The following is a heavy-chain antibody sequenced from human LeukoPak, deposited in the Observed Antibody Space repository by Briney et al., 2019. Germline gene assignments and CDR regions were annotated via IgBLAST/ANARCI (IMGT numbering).Heavy chain of an antibody. J-gene: IGHJ5*02. D-gene: IGHD2-2*01. V-gene: IGHV3-20*01. CDR2: INWTGGST. Sequence: GGALRLSCVASGFTLDDYGMSWVRPAPGKGLEGVSGINWTGGSTGYADSVKGGFTISRDNAKNSLYLQMNRLRAEDTALYHCPSRYRGSTSIKQGPCFDLWGQGTLVTVSS. CDR1: GFTLDDYG. CDR3: PSRYRGSTSIKQGPCFDL.